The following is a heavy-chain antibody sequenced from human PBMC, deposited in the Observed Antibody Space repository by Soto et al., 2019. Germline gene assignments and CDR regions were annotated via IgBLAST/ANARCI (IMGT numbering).Heavy chain of an antibody. D-gene: IGHD1-1*01. V-gene: IGHV3-9*01. CDR1: GFTLDDYG. Sequence: GGSLRLSCAASGFTLDDYGMHWVRQAPGKGLEWVSGISWNSADIGYVESVRGRFTISRDKAKNSLYIQMNSLRPEETALHYCAIVESQLHYNYIDVWCKGITVTVS. CDR2: ISWNSADI. J-gene: IGHJ6*03. CDR3: AIVESQLHYNYIDV.